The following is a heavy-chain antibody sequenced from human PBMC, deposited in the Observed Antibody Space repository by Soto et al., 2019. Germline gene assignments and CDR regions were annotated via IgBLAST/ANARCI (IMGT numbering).Heavy chain of an antibody. CDR2: ISGAGGST. Sequence: EVQLLESGGGLVQPGGSLRLSCAASQFTFSYYAMGWVRQAPGKGLEWVSLISGAGGSTNYADSVKGRFAISRDNSANDLYLQLNSLGAEDKAVSYCSKGRPPLDLWGRGPRVIVSS. V-gene: IGHV3-23*01. D-gene: IGHD3-16*02. CDR3: SKGRPPLDL. J-gene: IGHJ2*01. CDR1: QFTFSYYA.